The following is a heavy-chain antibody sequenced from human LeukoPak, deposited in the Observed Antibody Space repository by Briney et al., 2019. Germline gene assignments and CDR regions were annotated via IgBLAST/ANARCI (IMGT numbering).Heavy chain of an antibody. D-gene: IGHD6-19*01. Sequence: SVKVSCKASGGTFSSYAISWVRQAPGQGLEWMGGIIPIFGTANYAQKFQGRVTITADTSTSTAYMELRSLRSDDTAVYYCARDPGYSSGLDYWGQGPLVTVSS. CDR2: IIPIFGTA. J-gene: IGHJ4*02. V-gene: IGHV1-69*06. CDR1: GGTFSSYA. CDR3: ARDPGYSSGLDY.